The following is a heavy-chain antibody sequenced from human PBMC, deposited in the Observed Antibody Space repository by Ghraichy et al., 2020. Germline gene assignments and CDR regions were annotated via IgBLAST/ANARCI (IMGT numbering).Heavy chain of an antibody. CDR3: ASYRAAPPTWGEIRENNWFDP. J-gene: IGHJ5*02. V-gene: IGHV4-59*01. CDR1: GGSISSYY. CDR2: IYYSGST. D-gene: IGHD6-25*01. Sequence: SETLSLTCTVSGGSISSYYWSWIRQPPGKGLEWIGYIYYSGSTNYNPSLKSRVTISVDTSKNQFSLKLSSVTAADTAVYYCASYRAAPPTWGEIRENNWFDPWGQGTLVTVSS.